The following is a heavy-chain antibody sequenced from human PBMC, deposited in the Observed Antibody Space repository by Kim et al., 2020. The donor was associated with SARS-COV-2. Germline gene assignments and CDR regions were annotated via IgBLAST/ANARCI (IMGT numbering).Heavy chain of an antibody. CDR1: GGTFSSYA. J-gene: IGHJ4*01. D-gene: IGHD3-22*01. CDR2: IIPIFGTA. V-gene: IGHV1-69*13. Sequence: SVKVSCKASGGTFSSYAISWVRQAPGQGLEWMGGIIPIFGTANYAQKFQGRVTITADESTSTAYMELSSLRSEDTAVYYCARDNRVLYYDSSGFFDYWGHGTLVTVSS. CDR3: ARDNRVLYYDSSGFFDY.